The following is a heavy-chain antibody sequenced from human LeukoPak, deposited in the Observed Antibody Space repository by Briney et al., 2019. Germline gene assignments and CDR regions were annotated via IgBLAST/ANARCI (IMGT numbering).Heavy chain of an antibody. CDR2: ISSSSSTI. V-gene: IGHV3-48*02. Sequence: PGGSLTLSCAASGFTFSSYNMNWVRQAPGKGLEWVSYISSSSSTIYYPDSVNGRFTISRDNAKNSLYLQMESQRDEDTAVYYCARDSLRGYYDTSGYRFDYWGQGTLVTVSS. J-gene: IGHJ4*02. CDR1: GFTFSSYN. D-gene: IGHD3-22*01. CDR3: ARDSLRGYYDTSGYRFDY.